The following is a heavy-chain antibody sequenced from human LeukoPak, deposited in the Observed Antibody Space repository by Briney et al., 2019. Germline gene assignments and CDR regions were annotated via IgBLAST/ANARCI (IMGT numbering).Heavy chain of an antibody. Sequence: SQTLSLTCAISGDSVSSNSAAWNWLRQSPSRGLEWLGRTYYRSKWFNDYSVSVKSRISINANTFKNHFSLQLNSVTPEDTAVYYCARVRWGVDAFDIWGQGTMVTVS. V-gene: IGHV6-1*01. J-gene: IGHJ3*02. CDR2: TYYRSKWFN. CDR1: GDSVSSNSAA. D-gene: IGHD3-16*01. CDR3: ARVRWGVDAFDI.